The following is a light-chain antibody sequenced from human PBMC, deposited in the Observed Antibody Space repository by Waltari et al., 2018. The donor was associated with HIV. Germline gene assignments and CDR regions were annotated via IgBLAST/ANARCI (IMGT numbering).Light chain of an antibody. CDR1: SSDAGSYNL. CDR3: CSYAGSSLYV. J-gene: IGLJ1*01. V-gene: IGLV2-23*01. CDR2: EGS. Sequence: QSALTQPASVSGSPGQSITISCTGTSSDAGSYNLVCLYKQHPGKAPKRMIYEGSKRPSGVSNRFSGSKSGNTASLTISGLQAEDEADYYCCSYAGSSLYVFGTGTKVTVL.